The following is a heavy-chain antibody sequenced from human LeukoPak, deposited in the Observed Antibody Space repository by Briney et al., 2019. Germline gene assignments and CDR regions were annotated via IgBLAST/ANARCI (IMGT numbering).Heavy chain of an antibody. CDR1: GGSISSSSYY. V-gene: IGHV4-39*07. Sequence: ASETLSLTCTVSGGSISSSSYYWGWIRQPPGKGLEWIGSIYYSGSTYYNPSLKSRVTISVDGSKNQFSLKLSSVTAADTAVYYCARQGGVAAPLDYWGQGTLVTVSS. J-gene: IGHJ4*02. CDR2: IYYSGST. D-gene: IGHD2-8*02. CDR3: ARQGGVAAPLDY.